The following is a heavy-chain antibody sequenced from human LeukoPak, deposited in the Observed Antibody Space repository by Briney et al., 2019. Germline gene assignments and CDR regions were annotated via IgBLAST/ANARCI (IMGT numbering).Heavy chain of an antibody. Sequence: GGSLRLSCAASGFTFSSYWMSWVRQAPGKGLEWVANIKQDGSEKYYVDSVKGRFTISRDNAKNSLYLQMNSLRAEDTAVYYCARVGIGGSWYYFDYWGQGTLVTVSS. V-gene: IGHV3-7*01. CDR3: ARVGIGGSWYYFDY. D-gene: IGHD6-13*01. CDR2: IKQDGSEK. CDR1: GFTFSSYW. J-gene: IGHJ4*02.